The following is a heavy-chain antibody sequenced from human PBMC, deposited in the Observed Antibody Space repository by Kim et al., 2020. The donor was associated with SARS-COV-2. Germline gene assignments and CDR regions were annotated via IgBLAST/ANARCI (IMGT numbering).Heavy chain of an antibody. CDR2: IKQDGSEK. CDR3: ARGTIAVPGTGYWYFDF. V-gene: IGHV3-7*01. J-gene: IGHJ2*01. Sequence: GGSLRLSCAASGITFSSYWMSWVRQAPGKGLEWVANIKQDGSEKYYVDSVKGRFTISRGNAKNSMYLQMNSLRAEDTAMYYCARGTIAVPGTGYWYFDFWGRGTLVTVSS. D-gene: IGHD6-19*01. CDR1: GITFSSYW.